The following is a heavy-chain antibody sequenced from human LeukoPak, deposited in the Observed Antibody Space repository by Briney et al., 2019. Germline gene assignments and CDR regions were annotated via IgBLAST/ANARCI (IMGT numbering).Heavy chain of an antibody. CDR3: AKDYDSD. J-gene: IGHJ1*01. CDR2: IRYDGSNK. V-gene: IGHV3-30*02. Sequence: GGSLRLSCAVSGVTFSSYGMHWVRQAPGKGLEWVAFIRYDGSNKYYADSVKGRFTISRDNSKDTLYLQMNSLRAEDTAVYYCAKDYDSDWGQGTLVTVSS. CDR1: GVTFSSYG. D-gene: IGHD3-22*01.